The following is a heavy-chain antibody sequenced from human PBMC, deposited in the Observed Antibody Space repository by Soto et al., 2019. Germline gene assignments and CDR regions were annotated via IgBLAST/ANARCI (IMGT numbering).Heavy chain of an antibody. V-gene: IGHV3-23*01. CDR2: ISGSGDST. Sequence: PGGSLRLSCAASGFTFSSYAMSWVRQAPGKGLEWVSAISGSGDSTYYADSVKGRFTISRDNSKNTLYLQMNSLRAEDTAVYYCAKANIGSGWYPDCIIFDYWGQGTLVTVSS. D-gene: IGHD6-19*01. CDR1: GFTFSSYA. J-gene: IGHJ4*02. CDR3: AKANIGSGWYPDCIIFDY.